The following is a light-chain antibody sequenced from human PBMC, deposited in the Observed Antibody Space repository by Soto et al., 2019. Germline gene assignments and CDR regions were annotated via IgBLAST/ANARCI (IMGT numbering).Light chain of an antibody. J-gene: IGLJ1*01. CDR1: SSNIGGNS. CDR2: DDN. Sequence: QSVMTQPPSVSAAPGQKVTISCSGSSSNIGGNSVSWYQQLPGTAPKLLIYDDNKPPSGIPDRFSGSKSSTSATLGITGFQTGDEADYYCGSWDSSLSAYVFGTGTKLTVL. CDR3: GSWDSSLSAYV. V-gene: IGLV1-51*01.